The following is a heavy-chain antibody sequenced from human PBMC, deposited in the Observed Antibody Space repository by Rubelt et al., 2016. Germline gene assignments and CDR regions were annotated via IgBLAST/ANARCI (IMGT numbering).Heavy chain of an antibody. CDR3: ARSVGATPSFDY. Sequence: QVQLQQWGAGLLKPSETLSLTCAVYGGSFSGYYWSWIRQHPGKGLEWIGYIYYSGSTYYNTSLKSRVTISVDTSKNQFSLKRSSVTAADTAVYYCARSVGATPSFDYWGQGTLVTVSS. J-gene: IGHJ4*02. V-gene: IGHV4-34*01. D-gene: IGHD1-26*01. CDR1: GGSFSGYY. CDR2: IYYSGST.